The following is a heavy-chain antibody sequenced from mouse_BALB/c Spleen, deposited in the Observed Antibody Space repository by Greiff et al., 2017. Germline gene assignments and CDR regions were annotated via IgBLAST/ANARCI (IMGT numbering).Heavy chain of an antibody. V-gene: IGHV14-4*02. J-gene: IGHJ4*01. CDR3: SLYYYGSGYYYAMDY. CDR2: IDPENGDT. D-gene: IGHD1-1*01. CDR1: GFNITDYY. Sequence: VQLQQSGAELVRSGASVKLSCTASGFNITDYYMHWVKQRPEQGLEWIGWIDPENGDTEYAPKFQGKATMTADTSSNTAYLQLSSLTSEDTAVYYCSLYYYGSGYYYAMDYWGQGTSVTVSS.